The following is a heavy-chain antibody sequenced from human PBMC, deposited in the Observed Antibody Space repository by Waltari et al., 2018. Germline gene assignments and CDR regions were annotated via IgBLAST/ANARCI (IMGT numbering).Heavy chain of an antibody. J-gene: IGHJ5*02. CDR3: ARRFYDFWSGHNWFDP. CDR2: INHSGST. D-gene: IGHD3-3*01. V-gene: IGHV4-34*01. Sequence: QVQLQQWGAGLLKPSETLSLTCAVYGGSFSGYYWSWIRQPPGKGLEWIGEINHSGSTNYTPSLTSRVTISVDTSKNQFSLKLSSVTAADTAVYYCARRFYDFWSGHNWFDPWGQGTLVTVSS. CDR1: GGSFSGYY.